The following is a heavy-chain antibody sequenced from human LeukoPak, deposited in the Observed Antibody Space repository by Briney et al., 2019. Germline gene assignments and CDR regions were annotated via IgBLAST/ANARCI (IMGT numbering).Heavy chain of an antibody. CDR2: IYYSGST. J-gene: IGHJ4*02. V-gene: IGHV4-59*12. Sequence: PSETLSLTCTVSGGSISSYYWSWIRQPPGKGLGWIGYIYYSGSTNYNPSLKSRVTISLDTSKSQFSLKVRYVTAADTAVYYCARGLNDSWTGENYWGQGTLVTVSS. CDR3: ARGLNDSWTGENY. CDR1: GGSISSYY. D-gene: IGHD3-3*01.